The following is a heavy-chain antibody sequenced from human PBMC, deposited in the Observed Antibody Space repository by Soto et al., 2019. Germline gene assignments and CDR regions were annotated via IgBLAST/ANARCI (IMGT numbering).Heavy chain of an antibody. V-gene: IGHV1-3*01. CDR2: INAGNGNT. CDR1: GYTFTSYA. D-gene: IGHD6-19*01. J-gene: IGHJ6*02. CDR3: ARDLNSSGWHHYYYYYYGMDV. Sequence: QVQLVQSGAEVKKPGASVKVSCKASGYTFTSYAMHWVRQAPGQRLEWMGWINAGNGNTKYSQKFQGRVTITRDTSASTAYMELSSLRSEDKAVYYCARDLNSSGWHHYYYYYYGMDVWGQGTTVTVSS.